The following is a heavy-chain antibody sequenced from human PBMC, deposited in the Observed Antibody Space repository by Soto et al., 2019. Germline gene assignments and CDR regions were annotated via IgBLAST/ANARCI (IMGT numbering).Heavy chain of an antibody. Sequence: GESLKISCKASGYSFTSYWIGWVRQMPGKGLEWMGIIYPGDSDTRYRPSLLGQVTISADKSISTAYLQWSSLKASDTAIYYCARTNLGYCSSTSCGYYFDYWGQGTLVTVSS. J-gene: IGHJ4*02. CDR1: GYSFTSYW. V-gene: IGHV5-51*01. CDR2: IYPGDSDT. CDR3: ARTNLGYCSSTSCGYYFDY. D-gene: IGHD2-2*01.